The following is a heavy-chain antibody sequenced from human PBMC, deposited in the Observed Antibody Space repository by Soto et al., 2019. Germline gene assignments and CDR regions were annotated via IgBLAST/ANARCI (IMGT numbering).Heavy chain of an antibody. CDR2: ISGSGGST. J-gene: IGHJ4*02. D-gene: IGHD2-2*01. CDR1: GFTFSSYA. Sequence: GGSLRLSCAASGFTFSSYAMSWVRQAPGKGLEWVSAISGSGGSTYYADSVKGRFTISRDNSKNTLYLQMNSLRAEDTAVYYCAKVGKYQLRSSSPFDYWGQGTLVTVSS. V-gene: IGHV3-23*01. CDR3: AKVGKYQLRSSSPFDY.